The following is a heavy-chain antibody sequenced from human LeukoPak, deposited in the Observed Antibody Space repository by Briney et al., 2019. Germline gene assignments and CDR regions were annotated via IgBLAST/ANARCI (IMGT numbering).Heavy chain of an antibody. CDR2: IWYDGSNK. V-gene: IGHV3-33*01. CDR1: GYTFTSYG. D-gene: IGHD3-22*01. J-gene: IGHJ4*02. Sequence: SCKASGYTFTSYGMHWVRQAPGKGLEWVAVIWYDGSNKYYADSVKGRFTISRDNSKNTLYLQMNSLRAEDTAVYYCARDTYYYDSSGYLGNYWGQGTLVTVSS. CDR3: ARDTYYYDSSGYLGNY.